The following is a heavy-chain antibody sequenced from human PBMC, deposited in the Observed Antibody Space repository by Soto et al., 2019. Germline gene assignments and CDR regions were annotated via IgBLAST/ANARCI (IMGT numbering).Heavy chain of an antibody. J-gene: IGHJ2*01. CDR1: VYSFSNFY. Sequence: SSSXSLTGTFGVYSFSNFYFIWMRHPPGKGLECIGYFHGSGNSGYNPSLENRVSIGLGRSANQFSLKLSSVSAADTAIYSCERGNSETIKYF. D-gene: IGHD3-9*01. CDR3: ERGNSETIKYF. CDR2: FHGSGNS. V-gene: IGHV4-59*01.